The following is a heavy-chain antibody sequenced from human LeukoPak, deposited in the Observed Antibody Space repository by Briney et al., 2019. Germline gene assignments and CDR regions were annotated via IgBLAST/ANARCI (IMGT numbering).Heavy chain of an antibody. J-gene: IGHJ6*02. Sequence: PGGSLRLSCAASGFTFSSYAMSWARQAPGKGLEWVSAISGSGGSTYYADSVKGRFTISRDNSKNTLYLQMNSLRAEDTAVYYCAKGDCSSTSCYAPYYYYGMDVWGQGTTVTVSS. D-gene: IGHD2-2*01. CDR3: AKGDCSSTSCYAPYYYYGMDV. CDR2: ISGSGGST. V-gene: IGHV3-23*01. CDR1: GFTFSSYA.